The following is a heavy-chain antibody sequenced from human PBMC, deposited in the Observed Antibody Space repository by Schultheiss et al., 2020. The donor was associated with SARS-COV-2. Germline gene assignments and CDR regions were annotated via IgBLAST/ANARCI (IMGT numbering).Heavy chain of an antibody. CDR2: INHSGST. V-gene: IGHV4-34*01. CDR1: GGSISSYY. J-gene: IGHJ4*02. CDR3: AKDGILASL. Sequence: SETLSLTCTVSGGSISSYYWSWIRQPPGKGLEWIGEINHSGSTNYNPSLKSRVTISVDTSKNQFSLKLSSVTAADTAVYYCAKDGILASLWGQGTLVTVSS. D-gene: IGHD3-3*01.